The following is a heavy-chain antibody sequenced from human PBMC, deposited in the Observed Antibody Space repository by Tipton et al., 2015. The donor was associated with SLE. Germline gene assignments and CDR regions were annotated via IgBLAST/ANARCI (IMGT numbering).Heavy chain of an antibody. V-gene: IGHV3-23*01. CDR1: GFTFSSYS. Sequence: SLRLSCAASGFTFSSYSMNWVRQAPGKGLEWVSAISGSGGSTYYADSVKGRFTISRDNSKNTLYLQMNSLRAEDTAVYYCAKDRGYSYGVFDYWGQGTLVTVSS. CDR3: AKDRGYSYGVFDY. CDR2: ISGSGGST. J-gene: IGHJ4*02. D-gene: IGHD5-18*01.